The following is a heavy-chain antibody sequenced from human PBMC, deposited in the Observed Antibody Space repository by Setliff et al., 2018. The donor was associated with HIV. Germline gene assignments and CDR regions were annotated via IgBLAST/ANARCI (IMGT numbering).Heavy chain of an antibody. CDR3: AKNARDYYYYYMDV. Sequence: GGSLRLSCAASGFTFSDYYMSWLRQAPGKGLEWVTFIRYDGSDKYYADSVKGRFTISRDNSKNTLYLQMNSLRTEDTAVYYCAKNARDYYYYYMDVWGKGTTVTVSS. J-gene: IGHJ6*03. CDR2: IRYDGSDK. CDR1: GFTFSDYY. V-gene: IGHV3-30*02.